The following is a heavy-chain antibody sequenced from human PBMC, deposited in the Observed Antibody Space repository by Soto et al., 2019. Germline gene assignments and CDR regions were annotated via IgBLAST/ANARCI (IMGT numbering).Heavy chain of an antibody. D-gene: IGHD4-17*01. CDR1: GCTFTGYY. J-gene: IGHJ6*02. Sequence: ASVKVSCKASGCTFTGYYMHWVRQAPGQGLEWMGWINPNSGGTNYAQKFQGWVTMTRDTSISTAYMELSRLRSDDTAVYYCARDNTVNYGMDVWGQGTTVTVSS. V-gene: IGHV1-2*04. CDR2: INPNSGGT. CDR3: ARDNTVNYGMDV.